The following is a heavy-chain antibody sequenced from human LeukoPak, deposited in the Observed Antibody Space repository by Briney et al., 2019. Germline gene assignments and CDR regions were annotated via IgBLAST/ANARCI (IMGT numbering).Heavy chain of an antibody. Sequence: GGSLRLSCAASGFTFSNYGMHWVRQAPGKGLEWVAFIQYDGSNKYYADSVKGRFTISRDNSKNTLYLKMNSLRTEDTAVYYCAKDRVAGTDDFDCWGQGTLVTVSS. CDR1: GFTFSNYG. V-gene: IGHV3-30*02. CDR3: AKDRVAGTDDFDC. CDR2: IQYDGSNK. J-gene: IGHJ4*02. D-gene: IGHD1-7*01.